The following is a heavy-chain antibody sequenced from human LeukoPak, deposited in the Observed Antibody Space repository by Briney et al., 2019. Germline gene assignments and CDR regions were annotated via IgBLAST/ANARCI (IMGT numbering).Heavy chain of an antibody. CDR2: IYYSGST. Sequence: SETLSLTCTVSGGSISSYYWSWLRQPPGKGLEWIGYIYYSGSTNYNPSLKSRVTISVDTSKNQFSLKLSSVTAADTAVYYCARVVWNYWFDRWGQGTLVTVSS. J-gene: IGHJ5*02. CDR1: GGSISSYY. D-gene: IGHD1-7*01. V-gene: IGHV4-59*01. CDR3: ARVVWNYWFDR.